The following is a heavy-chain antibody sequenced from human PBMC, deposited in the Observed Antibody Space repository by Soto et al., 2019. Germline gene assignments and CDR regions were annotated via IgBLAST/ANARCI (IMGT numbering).Heavy chain of an antibody. J-gene: IGHJ4*02. CDR2: ISAYNGNT. Sequence: QVQLVQSGAEVKKPGASVKVSCKASGYTFTSYGISWVRKAPGQGLEWMGWISAYNGNTNYAQKLQGRVTMTKDTSTSTAYMQLMSLRSDDTAVYYCARVGDYSSGWYPYFDYWGQGTLVTDSS. CDR3: ARVGDYSSGWYPYFDY. CDR1: GYTFTSYG. D-gene: IGHD6-19*01. V-gene: IGHV1-18*01.